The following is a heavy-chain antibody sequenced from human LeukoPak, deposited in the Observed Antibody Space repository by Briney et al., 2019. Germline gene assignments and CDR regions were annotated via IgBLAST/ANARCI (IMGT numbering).Heavy chain of an antibody. D-gene: IGHD3-16*01. CDR2: ISSSSSYI. CDR1: GFTFGSYS. Sequence: GGSLRLSCAASGFTFGSYSMNWVRQAPGKGLEWVSSISSSSSYIYYADSVKGRFTISRDNAKNSLYLQMNSLRAEDTAVYYCAREGTFRASDIWGQGTMVTVSS. J-gene: IGHJ3*02. CDR3: AREGTFRASDI. V-gene: IGHV3-21*01.